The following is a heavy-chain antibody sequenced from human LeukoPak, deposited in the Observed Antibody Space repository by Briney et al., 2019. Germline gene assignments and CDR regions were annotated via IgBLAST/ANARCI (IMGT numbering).Heavy chain of an antibody. J-gene: IGHJ4*02. CDR2: ISYDGSNK. V-gene: IGHV3-30-3*01. CDR1: GLTFSSHW. CDR3: SVVTRGYVGSDY. D-gene: IGHD4-23*01. Sequence: GGSLRLSCAASGLTFSSHWMHWVRQAPGKGLEWVAVISYDGSNKYYADSVKGRFTISRDNSKNTLYLQMNSLRAEDTAVYYCSVVTRGYVGSDYWGQGTLVTVPS.